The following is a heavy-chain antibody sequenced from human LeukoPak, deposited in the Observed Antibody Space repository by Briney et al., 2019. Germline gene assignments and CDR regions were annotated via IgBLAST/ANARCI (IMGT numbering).Heavy chain of an antibody. CDR1: GFTFDDYA. CDR3: LAGGDQAITSF. CDR2: ISWNSGSI. Sequence: GRSLRLSCAASGFTFDDYAMHWVRQAPGKGLEWVSGISWNSGSIGYADSVKGRFTISRDNAKNSLYLQMNSLRAEDTAVYYCLAGGDQAITSFWGQGTLVTVSS. V-gene: IGHV3-9*01. J-gene: IGHJ4*02. D-gene: IGHD2-21*01.